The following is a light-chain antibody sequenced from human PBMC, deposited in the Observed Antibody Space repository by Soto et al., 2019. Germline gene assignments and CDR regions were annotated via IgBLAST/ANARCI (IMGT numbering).Light chain of an antibody. CDR2: AAS. CDR1: QGISSH. CDR3: QQLNIDSYPIT. V-gene: IGKV1-9*01. J-gene: IGKJ5*01. Sequence: IHLTQSLSSLSPSVGVRVTITCRASQGISSHLACYHQKRGKTPNLLIKAASRLQTGVPSRFRGSGSGTDFTLXISGLQPDDFATYYCQQLNIDSYPITFGQGTRLEIK.